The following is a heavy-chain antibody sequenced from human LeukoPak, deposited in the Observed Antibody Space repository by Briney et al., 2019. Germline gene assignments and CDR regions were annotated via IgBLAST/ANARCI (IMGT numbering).Heavy chain of an antibody. CDR2: IHHSGST. CDR3: ARVVDIVAGYDAFDI. J-gene: IGHJ3*02. Sequence: SSETLSLTCSVSGFSITSGFNWAWIRQPPGEGLEWIGSIHHSGSTYYNPSLKSRVTISVDTSKSQFSLNLSSVTAADTAVYYCARVVDIVAGYDAFDIWGQGTMVTVSS. V-gene: IGHV4-38-2*02. D-gene: IGHD5-12*01. CDR1: GFSITSGFN.